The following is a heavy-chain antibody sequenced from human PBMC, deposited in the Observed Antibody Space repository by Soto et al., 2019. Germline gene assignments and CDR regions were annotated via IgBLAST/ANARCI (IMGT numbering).Heavy chain of an antibody. D-gene: IGHD3-10*01. CDR1: GGSISSGGYY. CDR3: ARETYGSGGPREEQPWFDP. Sequence: PSETLSLTCTVSGGSISSGGYYWSWIRQHPGKGLEWIGYIYYSGSTYYNPSLKSRVTISVDTSKNQFSLKLSSVTAADTAVYYCARETYGSGGPREEQPWFDPWGQGTLVTVSS. J-gene: IGHJ5*02. V-gene: IGHV4-31*03. CDR2: IYYSGST.